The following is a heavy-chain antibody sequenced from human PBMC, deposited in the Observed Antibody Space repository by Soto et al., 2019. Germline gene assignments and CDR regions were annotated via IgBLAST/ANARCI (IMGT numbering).Heavy chain of an antibody. CDR2: IIPIFGTA. D-gene: IGHD6-13*01. CDR3: ARAAAAVYNWFDP. Sequence: SVKVSCKASGGTFSSYAISWVRQAPGQGLEWMGGIIPIFGTANYAQKFQGRVTITADKSTSTAYMELSSLRSEDTAVYYCARAAAAVYNWFDPWGQGTLVTVSS. J-gene: IGHJ5*02. CDR1: GGTFSSYA. V-gene: IGHV1-69*06.